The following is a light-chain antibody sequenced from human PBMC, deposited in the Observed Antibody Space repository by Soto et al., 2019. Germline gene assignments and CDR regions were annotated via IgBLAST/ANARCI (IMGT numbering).Light chain of an antibody. CDR2: KAS. CDR1: QSISSW. V-gene: IGKV1-5*03. J-gene: IGKJ1*01. Sequence: DIQMTQSPSTLSASVGDRVTITCRASQSISSWLAWYQQKPGKAPKLLIYKASYLDSGVPSRFSGSGSGTAVSLPIISLQHHDFAAYYCQQYNIYCPRNPFGQGTKVEIK. CDR3: QQYNIYCPRNP.